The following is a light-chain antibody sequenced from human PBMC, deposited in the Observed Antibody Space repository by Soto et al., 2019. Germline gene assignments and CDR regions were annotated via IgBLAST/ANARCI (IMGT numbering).Light chain of an antibody. CDR3: QQSYVLPRT. J-gene: IGKJ1*01. CDR1: QTITHY. Sequence: DIHMTQSPSFLSASVGASVTITCRANQTITHYLNWYQQKPGRAPALLIYDASSLQSGVPSRFSGRGSGTDFSLTITSLQLADFATYFCQQSYVLPRTFGQGT. V-gene: IGKV1-39*01. CDR2: DAS.